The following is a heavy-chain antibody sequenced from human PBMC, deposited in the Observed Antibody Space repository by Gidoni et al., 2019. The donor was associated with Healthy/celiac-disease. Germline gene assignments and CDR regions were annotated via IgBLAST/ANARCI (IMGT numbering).Heavy chain of an antibody. D-gene: IGHD2-15*01. J-gene: IGHJ4*02. V-gene: IGHV3-21*01. Sequence: EVQLVESGGGLVKPGGSLRLSCAASGFSFSSYSMNWVRQAPGEGLEGVSSSSSSSSYIYYADSVKDRFTISRDNAKNSLYLQMNSLRAEDTAVYYCARPYCSGGSCYSFWVYYFDYWGQGTLVTVSS. CDR1: GFSFSSYS. CDR3: ARPYCSGGSCYSFWVYYFDY. CDR2: SSSSSSYI.